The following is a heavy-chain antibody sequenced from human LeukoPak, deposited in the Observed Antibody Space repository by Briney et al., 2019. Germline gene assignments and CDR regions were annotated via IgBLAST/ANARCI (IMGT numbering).Heavy chain of an antibody. J-gene: IGHJ4*02. CDR2: IGIDSGNT. V-gene: IGHV3-48*01. CDR3: ARDYKYAFDN. Sequence: GGSLRPSCAASGFTFSDYSMNWVRQAPGKGLEWISYIGIDSGNTNYADSVKGRFTISGDKAKNSLYLQMNSLRVEDTAVYYCARDYKYAFDNWGQGTLVTVSS. D-gene: IGHD5-24*01. CDR1: GFTFSDYS.